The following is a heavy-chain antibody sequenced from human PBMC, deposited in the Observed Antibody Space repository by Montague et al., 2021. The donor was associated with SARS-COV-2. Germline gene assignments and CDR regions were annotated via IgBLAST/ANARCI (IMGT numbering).Heavy chain of an antibody. CDR1: GGSFSDYF. V-gene: IGHV4-34*01. D-gene: IGHD3-22*01. CDR2: INHRGTS. Sequence: SETLSLTCAVYGGSFSDYFWTWTRQPPGKGLEWIGEINHRGTSNYNPSLKSRVSISVDTPKNQFSLYLGSVTAADTAVYYCARGRQHFNMIVVVMTGGEYYFDYWGQGTLVTVSS. J-gene: IGHJ4*02. CDR3: ARGRQHFNMIVVVMTGGEYYFDY.